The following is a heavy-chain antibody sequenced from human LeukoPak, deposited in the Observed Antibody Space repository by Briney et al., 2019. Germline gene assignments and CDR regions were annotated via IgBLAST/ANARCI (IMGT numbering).Heavy chain of an antibody. CDR3: ARVTDDYGDYGKGDYFDY. Sequence: PSETLSLTCAVYGGSFSGYYWGWIRQPPGKGLEWIGEINHSGSTNYNPSLKSRVTISVDTSKNQFSLKLSSVTAADTAVYYCARVTDDYGDYGKGDYFDYWGQGTLVTVSS. CDR2: INHSGST. J-gene: IGHJ4*02. D-gene: IGHD4-17*01. CDR1: GGSFSGYY. V-gene: IGHV4-34*09.